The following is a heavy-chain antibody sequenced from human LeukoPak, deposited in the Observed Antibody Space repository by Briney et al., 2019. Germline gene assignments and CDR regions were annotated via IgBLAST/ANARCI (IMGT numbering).Heavy chain of an antibody. D-gene: IGHD3-9*01. CDR3: ARGRDYDILTGYPTEYYFDY. Sequence: ASVKVSCKASGYTFTGYYMHWVRQAPGQGLEWMGWINPNSGGTNYAQKFQGRVTMTRDTSISTAYMELSRLRSDDTAVYYCARGRDYDILTGYPTEYYFDYWGQGTLVTVSS. V-gene: IGHV1-2*02. J-gene: IGHJ4*02. CDR1: GYTFTGYY. CDR2: INPNSGGT.